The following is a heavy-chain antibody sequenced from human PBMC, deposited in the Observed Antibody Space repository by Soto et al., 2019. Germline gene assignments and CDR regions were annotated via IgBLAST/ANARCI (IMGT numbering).Heavy chain of an antibody. V-gene: IGHV1-69*10. CDR2: IIPFLGRA. CDR3: ASDAN. D-gene: IGHD2-8*01. CDR1: GGTFTKYA. J-gene: IGHJ4*02. Sequence: SVKVSFKASGGTFTKYAISWVRQAPGQGLEWMGGIIPFLGRADYAQKFQGRVTITADESTSTIYMELTSLRSEDTAVYYCASDANWGQGTLVTVSS.